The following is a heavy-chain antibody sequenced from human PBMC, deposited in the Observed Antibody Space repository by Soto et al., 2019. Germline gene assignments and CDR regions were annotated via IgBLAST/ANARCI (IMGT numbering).Heavy chain of an antibody. Sequence: EEQLVESGGGLVKPGWSLRLSCAASGFTFSTSIMNWVRQAPGTGLEWVSSITSSSSHMFYADSVKGRFTISIDNARNSLYLQMNSLRAEDTAIYYCTPALGRVPTITWGQGTLVTVSS. CDR3: TPALGRVPTIT. V-gene: IGHV3-21*06. CDR1: GFTFSTSI. CDR2: ITSSSSHM. J-gene: IGHJ4*02. D-gene: IGHD5-12*01.